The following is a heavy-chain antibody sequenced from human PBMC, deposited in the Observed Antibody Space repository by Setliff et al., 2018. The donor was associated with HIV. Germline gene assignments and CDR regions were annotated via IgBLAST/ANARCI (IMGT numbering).Heavy chain of an antibody. CDR1: GGSISSGGYY. Sequence: SETLSLTCSVSGGSISSGGYYWSWIRQRPGKGLDWIGYIHYSGSPYYNPSLESRVSISLDTSKNTFSLNVTSLTAADTAVYFCARERRDVYYYYYMDVWGKGTTVTVSS. V-gene: IGHV4-31*03. CDR2: IHYSGSP. J-gene: IGHJ6*03. CDR3: ARERRDVYYYYYMDV.